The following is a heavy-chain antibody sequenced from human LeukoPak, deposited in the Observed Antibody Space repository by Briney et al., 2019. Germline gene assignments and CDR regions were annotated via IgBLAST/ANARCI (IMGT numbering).Heavy chain of an antibody. V-gene: IGHV4-30-2*01. CDR2: IYHSGST. J-gene: IGHJ3*02. Sequence: SETLSLTCTVSGGSISSSSYYWSWIRQPPGRSLEWIGYIYHSGSTYYNPSLKSRVTISVDRSKNQFSLKLSSVTAADTAVYYCARGYDFWSGMGALDIWGQGTMVTVSS. D-gene: IGHD3-3*01. CDR1: GGSISSSSYY. CDR3: ARGYDFWSGMGALDI.